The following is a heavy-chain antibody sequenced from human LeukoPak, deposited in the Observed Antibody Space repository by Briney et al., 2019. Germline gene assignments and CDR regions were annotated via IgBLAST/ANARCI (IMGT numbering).Heavy chain of an antibody. CDR3: ARERVPDYYDSSGYRLFDY. D-gene: IGHD3-22*01. V-gene: IGHV3-48*03. CDR2: ISSSGYTI. J-gene: IGHJ4*02. Sequence: GGSLRLSCAASGFTFSNYEMNWVRQAPGKGLEWVAYISSSGYTIHYADSVKGRFTISRDNAKNTLHLQMNSLRAEDTAVYYCARERVPDYYDSSGYRLFDYWGQGTLVTVSS. CDR1: GFTFSNYE.